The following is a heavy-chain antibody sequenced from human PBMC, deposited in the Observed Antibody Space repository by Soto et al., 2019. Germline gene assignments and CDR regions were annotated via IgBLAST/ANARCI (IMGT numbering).Heavy chain of an antibody. CDR2: IIPIFGTA. J-gene: IGHJ4*02. CDR1: GGPFISYA. CDR3: ASALKMYDSPDY. V-gene: IGHV1-69*01. Sequence: SVKVAFNASGGPFISYAVIWVRQAPGQGLEWMGGIIPIFGTANYAQKFQGRVTITADESTSTAYMELSSLRSEDTAVYYCASALKMYDSPDYCGQGTLVTVSS. D-gene: IGHD3-22*01.